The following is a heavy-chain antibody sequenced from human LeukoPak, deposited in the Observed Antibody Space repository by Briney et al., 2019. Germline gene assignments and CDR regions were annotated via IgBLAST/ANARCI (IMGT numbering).Heavy chain of an antibody. CDR2: INPNSGGT. V-gene: IGHV1-2*06. Sequence: ASVKVSCKASGYTFTGYYVHWVRQAPGQGLEWMGRINPNSGGTNYAQKFQGRVTMARDTSISTAYMELSSLRSDDTAVYYCARDFASSSQDYWGQGTLVTVSS. D-gene: IGHD6-13*01. J-gene: IGHJ4*02. CDR3: ARDFASSSQDY. CDR1: GYTFTGYY.